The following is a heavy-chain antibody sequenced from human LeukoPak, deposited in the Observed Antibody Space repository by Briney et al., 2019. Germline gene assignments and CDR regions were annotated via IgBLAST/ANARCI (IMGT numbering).Heavy chain of an antibody. CDR2: ISTSSSYT. CDR1: GFTFSSYG. J-gene: IGHJ4*02. D-gene: IGHD5-12*01. Sequence: GRSLRLSCAPSGFTFSSYGMHWVRQAPGKGLEWVSYISTSSSYTNYADSVKGRFTISRDNAKNSLYLQMNSLRAEDTAVYYCAKGGYQYYFDYWGQGTLVTVSS. CDR3: AKGGYQYYFDY. V-gene: IGHV3-21*05.